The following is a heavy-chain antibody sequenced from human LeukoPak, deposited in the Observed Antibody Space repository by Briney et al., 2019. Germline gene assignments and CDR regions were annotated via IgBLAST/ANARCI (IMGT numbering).Heavy chain of an antibody. CDR1: GFTFSTYS. CDR2: VSSSSSNI. V-gene: IGHV3-21*01. J-gene: IGHJ3*02. Sequence: GGSLRLSCAASGFTFSTYSMNWVRQAPGKGLEWVSSVSSSSSNIYYADSVKGRFTISRDNAKNTLYLQMNSLRAEDTAVYYCARDAIEVDAFNIWGQGTIVTVSS. CDR3: ARDAIEVDAFNI.